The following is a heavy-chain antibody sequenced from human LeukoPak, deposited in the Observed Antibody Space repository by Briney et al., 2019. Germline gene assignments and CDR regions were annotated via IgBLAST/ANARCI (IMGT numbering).Heavy chain of an antibody. V-gene: IGHV4-39*07. CDR1: GGSISSSSYY. D-gene: IGHD6-13*01. J-gene: IGHJ5*02. Sequence: SETLSLTCTVSGGSISSSSYYWGWIRQPPGKGLEWIGTIFYTGNTYYNPSLKSRVTISVDTSKNQFSLKLNSVTAADTAVYYCARDRGIAAPTWFDPWGQGTLVTVSS. CDR2: IFYTGNT. CDR3: ARDRGIAAPTWFDP.